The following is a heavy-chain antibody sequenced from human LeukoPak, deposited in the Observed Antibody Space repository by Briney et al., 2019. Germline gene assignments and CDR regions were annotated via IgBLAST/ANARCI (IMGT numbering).Heavy chain of an antibody. CDR2: INHSGST. J-gene: IGHJ4*02. CDR1: GGSFSGYY. CDR3: ARGRRYYDS. V-gene: IGHV4-34*01. Sequence: SETLSLTCAVYGGSFSGYYWSWIRQPPGKGLEWIGEINHSGSTNYNPSLKSRVTISVDTSKNQFSLKLSSVTAADTVVYYCARGRRYYDSWGQGTLVTVSS. D-gene: IGHD3-22*01.